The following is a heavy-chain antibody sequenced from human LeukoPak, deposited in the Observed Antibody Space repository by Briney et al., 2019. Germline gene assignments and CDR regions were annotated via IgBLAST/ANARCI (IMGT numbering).Heavy chain of an antibody. CDR2: IYSGGST. CDR3: ARVKGSSGYRYAFDI. V-gene: IGHV3-66*01. Sequence: QPGGSLRLSCAASGFTVSSNYMSWVRQAPGKGLEWVSVIYSGGSTYHADSVKGRFTISRDNSKNTLYLQMNSLGAEDTAVYYCARVKGSSGYRYAFDIWGQGTMVTVSS. J-gene: IGHJ3*02. D-gene: IGHD3-22*01. CDR1: GFTVSSNY.